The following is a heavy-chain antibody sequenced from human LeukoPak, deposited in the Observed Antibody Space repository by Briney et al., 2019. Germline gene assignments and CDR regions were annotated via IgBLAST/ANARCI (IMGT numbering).Heavy chain of an antibody. CDR1: GGSFSGYY. Sequence: SETLSLTCAVYGGSFSGYYWSWIRQPPGKGLEWIGEINHSGSTNYNPSLKSRVTISVDTSKNQFSLKLSSVTAADTAVYYCARASDYYFDYWGQGTLVTVSS. V-gene: IGHV4-34*01. CDR3: ARASDYYFDY. CDR2: INHSGST. J-gene: IGHJ4*02. D-gene: IGHD2-21*02.